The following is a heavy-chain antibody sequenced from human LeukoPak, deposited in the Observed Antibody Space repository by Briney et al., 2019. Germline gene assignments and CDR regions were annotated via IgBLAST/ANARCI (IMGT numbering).Heavy chain of an antibody. J-gene: IGHJ3*02. Sequence: PSETLSLTCTVTGGSISSYYWSWIRQPPGKALEWIGYIYYSGSTNYNPSLKSRVTISVDTSKNQFSLNLGSVSAADTAVYYCARTLLPAVKGAFDIWGQGTMVTVSS. D-gene: IGHD3-22*01. CDR1: GGSISSYY. CDR3: ARTLLPAVKGAFDI. CDR2: IYYSGST. V-gene: IGHV4-59*08.